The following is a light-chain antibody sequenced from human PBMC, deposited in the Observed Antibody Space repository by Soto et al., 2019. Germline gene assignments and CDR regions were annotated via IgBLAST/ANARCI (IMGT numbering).Light chain of an antibody. J-gene: IGKJ5*01. CDR3: QQYNSYSIP. CDR2: DAS. Sequence: DIQMTQSPSTLSASVGDRVTITCRASQSISSWLAWYQQKPGKAPKLLIYDASSLESGVPSRFSGSGSETEFTLTISSLQPDDFATYYCQQYNSYSIPFGQGTRLEIK. V-gene: IGKV1-5*01. CDR1: QSISSW.